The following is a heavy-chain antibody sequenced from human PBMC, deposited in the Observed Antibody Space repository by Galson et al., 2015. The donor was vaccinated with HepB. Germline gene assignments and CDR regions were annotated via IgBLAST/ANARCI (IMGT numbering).Heavy chain of an antibody. J-gene: IGHJ3*02. CDR1: GYTFTGYY. V-gene: IGHV1-2*06. D-gene: IGHD4-17*01. Sequence: SVKVSCKASGYTFTGYYMHWVRQAPGQGLEWMGRINPNSGGTNYAQKFQGRVTMTRDTSISTAYMELSRLRSDDTAVYYCARDTNDYGDYDAFDIWGQGTMVTVSS. CDR2: INPNSGGT. CDR3: ARDTNDYGDYDAFDI.